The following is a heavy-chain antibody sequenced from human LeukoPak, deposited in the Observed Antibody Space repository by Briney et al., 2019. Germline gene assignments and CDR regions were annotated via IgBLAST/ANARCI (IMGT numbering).Heavy chain of an antibody. Sequence: PSETLSLTCAVYGGSFSGYYWSWIRQPPGKGLEWIGEINHSGSTNYNPSLKSRVTISVDTSKSQFSLKLSSVTAADTAVYYCARGYCSSTSCLNWFDPWGQGTLVTASS. CDR1: GGSFSGYY. CDR2: INHSGST. D-gene: IGHD2-2*01. V-gene: IGHV4-34*01. CDR3: ARGYCSSTSCLNWFDP. J-gene: IGHJ5*02.